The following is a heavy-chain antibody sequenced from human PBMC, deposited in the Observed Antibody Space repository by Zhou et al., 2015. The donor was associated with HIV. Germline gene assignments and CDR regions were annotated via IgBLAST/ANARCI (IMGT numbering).Heavy chain of an antibody. CDR3: ASRVGSGSFLGDYFDY. V-gene: IGHV1-69*06. Sequence: QVQLVQSGAEVKKPGSSVKVSCKASGGNFINNAISWVRQAPGQGLEWMGAIIPLFRAADYEPKFQGRVTISADKSTSTAYMELRSLRSEDTAVYYCASRVGSGSFLGDYFDYWGQGTLVTVSS. CDR2: IIPLFRAA. D-gene: IGHD3-10*01. J-gene: IGHJ4*02. CDR1: GGNFINNA.